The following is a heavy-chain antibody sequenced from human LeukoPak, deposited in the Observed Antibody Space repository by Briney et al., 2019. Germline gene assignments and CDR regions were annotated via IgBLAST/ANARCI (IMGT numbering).Heavy chain of an antibody. D-gene: IGHD2-2*01. Sequence: SVKVSCKASGGTFSSYAISWVRQAPGQGLEWMGGIIPIFGTANYAQKFQGRVAITTDESTSTAYMELSSLRSEDTAVYYCARARYCSSTSCYLRAQYYFDYWGQGTLVTVSS. CDR1: GGTFSSYA. V-gene: IGHV1-69*05. CDR3: ARARYCSSTSCYLRAQYYFDY. J-gene: IGHJ4*02. CDR2: IIPIFGTA.